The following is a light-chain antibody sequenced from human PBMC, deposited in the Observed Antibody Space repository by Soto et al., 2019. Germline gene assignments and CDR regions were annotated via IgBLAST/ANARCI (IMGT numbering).Light chain of an antibody. CDR2: EVS. Sequence: QPVLTQPASVSGSPGQSITISCTGTSSDVGGYNYVSWYQQHPGKAPKLMIYEVSNRPSEVSNRFSGSKSGNTASLTISGLQAEDEGNYYCSSYTSGSTPVVFGGGTKLTVL. J-gene: IGLJ2*01. V-gene: IGLV2-14*01. CDR1: SSDVGGYNY. CDR3: SSYTSGSTPVV.